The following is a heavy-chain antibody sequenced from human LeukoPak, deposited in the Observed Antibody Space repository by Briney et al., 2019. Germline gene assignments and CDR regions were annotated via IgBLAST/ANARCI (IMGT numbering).Heavy chain of an antibody. V-gene: IGHV4-34*01. CDR1: GGSFSGDY. D-gene: IGHD2-15*01. CDR2: IPHSGGT. J-gene: IGHJ4*02. Sequence: KPWETLSLTCAVYGGSFSGDYWKCQPPGKGLEWIVEIPHSGGTNYNPSLNSRVTISLGTPKNQFSLKLTSVTAADTAVYYCASQRATLGYCGGGSCRLDCWGQGTLVTVSS. CDR3: ASQRATLGYCGGGSCRLDC.